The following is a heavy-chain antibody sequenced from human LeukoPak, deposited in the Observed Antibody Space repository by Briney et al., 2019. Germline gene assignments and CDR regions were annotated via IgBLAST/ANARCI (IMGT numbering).Heavy chain of an antibody. D-gene: IGHD1-1*01. CDR3: AYNTGYFDY. V-gene: IGHV4-38-2*02. CDR1: GYSISSGYY. Sequence: SETLSLTCTVSGYSISSGYYWGWIRQPPGRGLEWIGSIYHSGSTYYNPSLKSRVTISVDTSKNQFSLKLSSVTAADTAVYYCAYNTGYFDYWGQGTLVTVSS. J-gene: IGHJ4*02. CDR2: IYHSGST.